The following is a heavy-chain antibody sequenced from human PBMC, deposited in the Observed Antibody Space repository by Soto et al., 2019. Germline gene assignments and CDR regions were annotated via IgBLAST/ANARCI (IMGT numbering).Heavy chain of an antibody. Sequence: QVQLVESGGGVVQPGRSLRLSCAASGFTFSSYGMHWVRQAPGKGLEWVAVIWYDGSNKYYADSEKGRFTISRDNSKNTLYLQMNSLRAEDTAVYYCARAPHYCSGGSCYSWFDPWGQGTLVTVSS. V-gene: IGHV3-33*01. CDR3: ARAPHYCSGGSCYSWFDP. CDR1: GFTFSSYG. CDR2: IWYDGSNK. J-gene: IGHJ5*02. D-gene: IGHD2-15*01.